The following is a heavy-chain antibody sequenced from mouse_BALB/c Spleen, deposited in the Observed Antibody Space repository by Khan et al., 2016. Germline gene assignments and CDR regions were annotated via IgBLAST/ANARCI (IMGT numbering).Heavy chain of an antibody. V-gene: IGHV4-1*02. CDR1: GFDFSTYW. D-gene: IGHD1-1*01. J-gene: IGHJ2*01. Sequence: EVKLLESGGGLVQPGGSLKLSCAASGFDFSTYWMSCVRQAPGQGPELIGDINPDSSTINYTPSLKDNFIISRDNAKNTLYLQMRKVRAEDTALDYCARLYYYGCSDYWGQGTTLTVSS. CDR2: INPDSSTI. CDR3: ARLYYYGCSDY.